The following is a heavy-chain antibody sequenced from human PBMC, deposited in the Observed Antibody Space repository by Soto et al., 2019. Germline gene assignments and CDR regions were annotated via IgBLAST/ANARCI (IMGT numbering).Heavy chain of an antibody. CDR3: ARDSLKGYDIWTVYYTGPYFDY. Sequence: SETLSLTCTVSGGSISSGYYYWSWIRQPPGKGLEWIGYIYYSGSTNYNPSLKSPITISVDTSKNKFSLKLSSGPAGDTAGYYCARDSLKGYDIWTVYYTGPYFDYWGQGTLVTVSS. CDR1: GGSISSGYYY. CDR2: IYYSGST. V-gene: IGHV4-30-4*02. D-gene: IGHD3-9*01. J-gene: IGHJ4*02.